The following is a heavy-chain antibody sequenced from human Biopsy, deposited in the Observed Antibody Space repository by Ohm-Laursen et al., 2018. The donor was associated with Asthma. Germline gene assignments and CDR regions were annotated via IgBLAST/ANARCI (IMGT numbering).Heavy chain of an antibody. CDR1: GYTFNSAG. V-gene: IGHV1-18*01. CDR2: ISVYKGNT. D-gene: IGHD3-10*01. J-gene: IGHJ6*02. Sequence: ASVKASCKASGYTFNSAGITWARQAPGQGLEWMGWISVYKGNTKVAQKLQDRVTMITDTSTSTAYMELRSLRSDDTAVYFCARAVDYSHYYGIDVWGQGTTVTVS. CDR3: ARAVDYSHYYGIDV.